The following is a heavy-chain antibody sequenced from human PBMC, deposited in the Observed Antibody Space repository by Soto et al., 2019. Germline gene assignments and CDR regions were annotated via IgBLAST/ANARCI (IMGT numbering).Heavy chain of an antibody. Sequence: LETLSLTCAVCGGSFSGYYWSWIRQPPGKGLEWIGEINHSGSTNYNPSLKSRVTISVDTSKNQFSLKLSSVTAADTAVYYCARVGGIAAAGITGGFDYWGQGTLVTVSS. J-gene: IGHJ4*02. CDR1: GGSFSGYY. D-gene: IGHD6-13*01. CDR3: ARVGGIAAAGITGGFDY. V-gene: IGHV4-34*01. CDR2: INHSGST.